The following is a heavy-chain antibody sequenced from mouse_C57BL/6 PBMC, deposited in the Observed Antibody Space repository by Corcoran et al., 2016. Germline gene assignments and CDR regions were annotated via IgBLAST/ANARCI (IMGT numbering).Heavy chain of an antibody. CDR1: GYTFTDYY. CDR2: INPNNGGT. CDR3: APGDYYYGSSPYY. V-gene: IGHV1-26*01. J-gene: IGHJ2*01. Sequence: EVQLQQSGPELVKPGASVKISCKASGYTFTDYYMNWVKQSHGKSLEWIGDINPNNGGTSYNQKFKGKATLTVDKSSSTAYMELRSLTSEDSAVYYCAPGDYYYGSSPYYWGQGTTLTVSS. D-gene: IGHD1-1*01.